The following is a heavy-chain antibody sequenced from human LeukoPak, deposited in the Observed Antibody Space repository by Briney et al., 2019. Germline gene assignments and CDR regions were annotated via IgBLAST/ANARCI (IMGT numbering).Heavy chain of an antibody. CDR2: ISGSGGST. V-gene: IGHV3-23*01. CDR3: AKSWSCARYSDWLRYFDY. Sequence: PGGSLRLSCAASGFTFSSYAMSWVRQAPGQGLEWVSGISGSGGSTYYADSVKGRFAISRDNSKNTLYVQMNGLRAEDTAVYYCAKSWSCARYSDWLRYFDYWGQGTLVTVSS. J-gene: IGHJ4*02. D-gene: IGHD3-9*01. CDR1: GFTFSSYA.